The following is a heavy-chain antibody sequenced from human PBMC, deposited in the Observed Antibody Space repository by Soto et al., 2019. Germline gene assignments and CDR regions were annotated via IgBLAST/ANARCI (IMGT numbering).Heavy chain of an antibody. CDR1: GFTFSSYG. CDR2: ISYDGSNK. Sequence: QVQLVESGGGVVQPGRSLRLSCAASGFTFSSYGMHWVRQAPGKGLEWVAVISYDGSNKYYADSVKGRFTISRDNSKKTLYLQMNSLRAEDTAVYYCAKDAAGDGDYWGQGTLVTVSS. CDR3: AKDAAGDGDY. J-gene: IGHJ4*02. V-gene: IGHV3-30*18. D-gene: IGHD6-13*01.